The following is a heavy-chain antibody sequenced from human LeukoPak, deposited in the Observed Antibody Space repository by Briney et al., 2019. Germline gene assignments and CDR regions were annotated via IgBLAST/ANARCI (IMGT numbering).Heavy chain of an antibody. D-gene: IGHD2/OR15-2a*01. CDR1: GFTFSSYW. J-gene: IGHJ4*02. CDR2: INTDGSST. CDR3: ARDPRVYDYGDL. V-gene: IGHV3-74*01. Sequence: GGSLRLSCAASGFTFSSYWMHWVRQAPGKGLVWVSRINTDGSSTSYADSVKGRFTISRDNAKNTLYLQMNGLRAEDTAVYYCARDPRVYDYGDLWGQGTLVTVSS.